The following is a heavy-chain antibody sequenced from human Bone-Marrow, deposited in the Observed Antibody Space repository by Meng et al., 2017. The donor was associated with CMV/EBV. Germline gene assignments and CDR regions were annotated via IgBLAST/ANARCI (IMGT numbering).Heavy chain of an antibody. CDR3: ARATGDYYGSGIDY. CDR2: IYYSGST. V-gene: IGHV4-39*07. CDR1: GGSISSSSYY. Sequence: SETLSLTCTVSGGSISSSSYYWGWIRQPPGKGLEWIGSIYYSGSTYYNPSLKSRVTISVDTSKNQFSLELSSVTAADTAVYYCARATGDYYGSGIDYWGQGTLVTVSS. J-gene: IGHJ4*02. D-gene: IGHD3-10*01.